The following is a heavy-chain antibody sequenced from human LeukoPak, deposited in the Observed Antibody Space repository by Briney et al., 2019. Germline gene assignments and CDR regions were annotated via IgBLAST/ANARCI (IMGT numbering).Heavy chain of an antibody. CDR3: ARVLIAAAGRNAFDI. Sequence: GGSLRLSCAASGFTFSSYSMNWVRQAPGKGLEWVSSISSSSSYIYYADSVKGRFTISRDNAKNSLYLQMNSLRAEDTAVYYCARVLIAAAGRNAFDIWGQGTMVTVSS. J-gene: IGHJ3*02. CDR2: ISSSSSYI. CDR1: GFTFSSYS. D-gene: IGHD6-13*01. V-gene: IGHV3-21*01.